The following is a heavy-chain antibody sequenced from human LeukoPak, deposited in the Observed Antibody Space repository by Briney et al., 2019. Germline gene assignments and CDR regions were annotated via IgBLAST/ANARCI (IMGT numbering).Heavy chain of an antibody. CDR1: GITVSNYY. Sequence: PGGSLRLSCAASGITVSNYYMTWIRQAPGKGLEWISYISSSGRTIYYADSVKGRFTISRDNSKNTLYLQMSSLSAEDTAVYHCARDLLEYSSSSGWFDPWGQGTLVTVSS. V-gene: IGHV3-11*04. CDR3: ARDLLEYSSSSGWFDP. D-gene: IGHD6-6*01. J-gene: IGHJ5*02. CDR2: ISSSGRTI.